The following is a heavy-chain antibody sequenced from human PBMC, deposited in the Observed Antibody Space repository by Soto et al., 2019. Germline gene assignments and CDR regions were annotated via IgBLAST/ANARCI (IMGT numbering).Heavy chain of an antibody. CDR1: GGLFSSFA. Sequence: GASVKVSCKDSGGLFSSFAISWVRQAPGQGLEWLGGIIPVFGTTNYAEKFQGRVTITADESSNTAYMELSSLGSGDTAMYYCARGGGPYVWFNEFWGQGTLVTVS. J-gene: IGHJ4*02. CDR3: ARGGGPYVWFNEF. D-gene: IGHD3-16*01. CDR2: IIPVFGTT. V-gene: IGHV1-69*13.